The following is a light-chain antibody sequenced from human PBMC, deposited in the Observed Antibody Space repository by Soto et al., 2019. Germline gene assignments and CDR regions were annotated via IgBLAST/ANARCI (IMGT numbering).Light chain of an antibody. CDR3: QQRSNWLFT. Sequence: EIVLTQSPATLSLSPGERATLSCRASLNVGDYLAWYQQKPGQAPRLLIYDASNRATGIPARFSGSGSGTDFTLTISSLEPEDFAVYYCQQRSNWLFTFGPGTKVDIK. V-gene: IGKV3-11*01. CDR2: DAS. J-gene: IGKJ3*01. CDR1: LNVGDY.